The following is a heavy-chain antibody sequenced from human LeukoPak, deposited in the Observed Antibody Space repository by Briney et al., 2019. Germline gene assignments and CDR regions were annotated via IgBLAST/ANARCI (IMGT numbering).Heavy chain of an antibody. D-gene: IGHD3-9*01. CDR2: INPNSGGT. CDR3: ARDHYDILTGYYKGFDY. V-gene: IGHV1-2*02. Sequence: ASVKVSCKASGYTFTGYYMHWVRQAPGQGLEWMGWINPNSGGTNYAQKFQGRVTMTRDTSISTAYMELSRLRSDDTAVYYCARDHYDILTGYYKGFDYWGQGTLVTVSS. CDR1: GYTFTGYY. J-gene: IGHJ4*02.